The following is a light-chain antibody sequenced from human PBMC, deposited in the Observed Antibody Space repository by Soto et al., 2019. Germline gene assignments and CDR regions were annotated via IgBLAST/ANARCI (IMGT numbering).Light chain of an antibody. V-gene: IGKV3-11*01. CDR1: QSVSSY. CDR3: QQFSSYPLT. CDR2: DAS. Sequence: EIVLTQSPPTLSLSPGERATLSCRASQSVSSYLAWYQQKPGQAPRLLIYDASSRATGIPDRFSGGGSGTDFTLTISRLEPEDFAVYYCQQFSSYPLTFGGGTKVDI. J-gene: IGKJ4*01.